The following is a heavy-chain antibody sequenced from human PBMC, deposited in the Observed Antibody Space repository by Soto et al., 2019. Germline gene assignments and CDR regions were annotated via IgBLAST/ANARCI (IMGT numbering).Heavy chain of an antibody. D-gene: IGHD2-15*01. CDR1: GYTFTGYY. V-gene: IGHV1-2*02. CDR2: INPNSGGT. J-gene: IGHJ6*02. Sequence: ASVKVSCKASGYTFTGYYMHWVRQAPGQGLEWMGWINPNSGGTNYAQKFQGRVTMTRDTSISTAYMELSRLRSDDTAVYYCARGGGGSSKHYYYYYGMDVWGQGTTGTVS. CDR3: ARGGGGSSKHYYYYYGMDV.